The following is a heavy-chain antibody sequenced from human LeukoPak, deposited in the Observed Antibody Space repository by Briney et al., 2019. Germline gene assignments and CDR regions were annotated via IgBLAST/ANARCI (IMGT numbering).Heavy chain of an antibody. CDR3: ARGFYGSARKPASPFDY. D-gene: IGHD3-10*01. CDR1: GGSFSGYY. Sequence: PSETLSLTCAVYGGSFSGYYWSWIRQPPGKGLEWIGEINHSGSTNYNPSLKSRVTISVDTSKNQFSLKLSSVTAADTAVYYCARGFYGSARKPASPFDYWGQGTLVTVSS. V-gene: IGHV4-34*01. J-gene: IGHJ4*02. CDR2: INHSGST.